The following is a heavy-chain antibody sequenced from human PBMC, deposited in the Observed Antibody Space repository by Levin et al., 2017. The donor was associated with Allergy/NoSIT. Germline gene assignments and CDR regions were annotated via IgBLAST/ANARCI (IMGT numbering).Heavy chain of an antibody. CDR2: IYSGGST. Sequence: GGSLRLSCAASGFTVSTNYMSWVRQAPGKGLEWVSVIYSGGSTYYADSVKGRFTISRDNSKNTLYLQMNSLRAEDTAVYYCAREVTTVTYNWFDPWGQGTLVTVSS. V-gene: IGHV3-53*01. CDR1: GFTVSTNY. CDR3: AREVTTVTYNWFDP. J-gene: IGHJ5*02. D-gene: IGHD4-17*01.